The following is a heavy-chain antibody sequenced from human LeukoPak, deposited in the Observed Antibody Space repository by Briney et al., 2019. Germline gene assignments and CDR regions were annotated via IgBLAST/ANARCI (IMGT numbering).Heavy chain of an antibody. CDR1: GYTFTSYG. D-gene: IGHD3-22*01. V-gene: IGHV1-18*01. CDR3: ARGAADYYDSSGYY. J-gene: IGHJ4*02. CDR2: ISAYNCDT. Sequence: ASVKVSCKASGYTFTSYGISWVRQAPGQGLEWMGWISAYNCDTNYAQKLQGRVTMTTDTSTSTAYMELRSLRPDDTAVYYCARGAADYYDSSGYYWGQGTLVTVSS.